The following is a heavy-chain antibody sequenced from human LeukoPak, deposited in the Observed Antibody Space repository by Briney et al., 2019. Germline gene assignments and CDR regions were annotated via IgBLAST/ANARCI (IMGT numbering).Heavy chain of an antibody. CDR1: GFTFNSYE. J-gene: IGHJ4*02. Sequence: PGGSLRLSCAASGFTFNSYEINWVRQAPGKGREWVSYIDRSGSTIYFTDSVKGRFTISRDNAKNSLFLQMNSLRAEDKAIYYCARGSVFAFDFWGRGTLVTVSS. V-gene: IGHV3-48*03. CDR3: ARGSVFAFDF. D-gene: IGHD3-16*01. CDR2: IDRSGSTI.